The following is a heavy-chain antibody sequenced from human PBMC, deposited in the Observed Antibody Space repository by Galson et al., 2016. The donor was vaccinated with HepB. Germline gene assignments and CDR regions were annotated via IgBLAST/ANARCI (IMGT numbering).Heavy chain of an antibody. CDR2: ISHDENQT. CDR1: GFTFSDYP. D-gene: IGHD3-9*01. J-gene: IGHJ4*02. V-gene: IGHV3-30-3*01. Sequence: SLRLSCATSGFTFSDYPMYWIRQAPGEGLEWVARISHDENQTSYADSLKGRFTISRDNSKNTLSLQMNGLRPEDTAVYYCVKDSTGNWAWDYWGQGTLVTVSS. CDR3: VKDSTGNWAWDY.